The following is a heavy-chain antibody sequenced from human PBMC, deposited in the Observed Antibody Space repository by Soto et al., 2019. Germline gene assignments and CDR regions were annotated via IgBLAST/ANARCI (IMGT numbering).Heavy chain of an antibody. CDR1: GFTFSSYA. Sequence: GGSLRLSCAASGFTFSSYAMHWVRQAPGKGLEWVAVISYDGSNKYYADSVKGRFTISRDNSKNTLYLQMNSLRAEDTAVYYCASGLGGVDYYDSSGYYHPYDAFDIWGQGTMVTVSS. J-gene: IGHJ3*02. D-gene: IGHD3-22*01. CDR3: ASGLGGVDYYDSSGYYHPYDAFDI. V-gene: IGHV3-30-3*01. CDR2: ISYDGSNK.